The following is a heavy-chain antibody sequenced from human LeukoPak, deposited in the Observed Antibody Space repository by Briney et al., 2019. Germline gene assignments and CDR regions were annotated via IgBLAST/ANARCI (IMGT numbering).Heavy chain of an antibody. J-gene: IGHJ4*02. CDR3: ARDDLGSGSYYRGSIDY. CDR2: ISSSSSYI. CDR1: GFTFSSYS. V-gene: IGHV3-21*01. D-gene: IGHD3-10*01. Sequence: GGSLRLSCAASGFTFSSYSMNWVRQAPGKGLEWVSSISSSSSYIYYADSVKGRFTISRDNAKNSPYLQMNSLRAEDTAVYYCARDDLGSGSYYRGSIDYWGQGTLVTVSS.